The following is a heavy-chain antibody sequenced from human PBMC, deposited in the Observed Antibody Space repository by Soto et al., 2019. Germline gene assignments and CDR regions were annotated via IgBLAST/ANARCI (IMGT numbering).Heavy chain of an antibody. CDR2: VYYSGTT. V-gene: IGHV4-39*01. CDR3: AIRPMIRTLADNAFDL. Sequence: QLVLPESGPGLVKSSETLSLTCSVSGGSISSSSYYWNWIRQSPGKGLEWIGSVYYSGTTYYNPSLKGRVTISFDTYNQFSLRLSSVTAADTAYYFCAIRPMIRTLADNAFDLWGQATRVTVSS. CDR1: GGSISSSSYY. D-gene: IGHD3-16*01. J-gene: IGHJ3*01.